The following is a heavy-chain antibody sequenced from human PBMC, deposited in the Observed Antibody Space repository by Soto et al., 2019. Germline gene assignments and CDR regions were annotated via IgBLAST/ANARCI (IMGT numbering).Heavy chain of an antibody. CDR3: ARGPATAPDAY. CDR1: GYIFTGYY. Sequence: GPSVKVSCKTSGYIFTGYYIHWVRQAPGQGLEWMGIINPSGGTTTYAQKFQGRVTMTRDTSTSTVYMELSSLRSEDTAVYYCARGPATAPDAYWGLGTLVTV. V-gene: IGHV1-46*01. D-gene: IGHD2-2*01. CDR2: INPSGGTT. J-gene: IGHJ4*02.